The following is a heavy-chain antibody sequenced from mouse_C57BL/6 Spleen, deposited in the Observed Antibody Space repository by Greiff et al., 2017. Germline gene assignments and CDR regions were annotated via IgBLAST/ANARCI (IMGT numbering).Heavy chain of an antibody. CDR1: GYTFTSYW. V-gene: IGHV1-52*01. J-gene: IGHJ3*01. Sequence: QVQLKQSGAELVRPGSSVKLSCKASGYTFTSYWMHWVKQRPIQGLEWIGNIDPSDSETNYNQKFKDKATLTVDKSSSTAYMQLSSLTSEDSAVYYCARAEDYDVWFAYWGQGTLVTVSA. D-gene: IGHD2-4*01. CDR2: IDPSDSET. CDR3: ARAEDYDVWFAY.